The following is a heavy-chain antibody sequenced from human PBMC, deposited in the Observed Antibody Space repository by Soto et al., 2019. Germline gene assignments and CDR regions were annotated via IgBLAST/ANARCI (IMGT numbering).Heavy chain of an antibody. CDR3: ARPRQYSSSSSSEGAFDI. V-gene: IGHV5-10-1*03. CDR2: IDPSDSYT. J-gene: IGHJ3*02. D-gene: IGHD6-6*01. Sequence: EVQLVQSGAEVKKPGESLRISCKGSGYSFTSYWISWVRQMPGKGLEWMGRIDPSDSYTNYSPSFQGHVTISADKSISTAYLQWSSLKASDTAMYYCARPRQYSSSSSSEGAFDIWGQGTMVTVSS. CDR1: GYSFTSYW.